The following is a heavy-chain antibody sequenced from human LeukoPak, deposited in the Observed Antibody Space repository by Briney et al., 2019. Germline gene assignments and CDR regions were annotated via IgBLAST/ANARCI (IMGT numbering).Heavy chain of an antibody. V-gene: IGHV3-11*01. J-gene: IGHJ4*02. CDR3: AKDIGYSYLDYFDY. CDR2: ISSSGSTI. D-gene: IGHD5-18*01. CDR1: GFTFSDYY. Sequence: GGSLRLSCAASGFTFSDYYMSWIRQAPGKGLEWVSYISSSGSTIYYADSVKGRFTISRDNAKNSLYLQMNSLRAEDTAVYYCAKDIGYSYLDYFDYWGQGTLVTVSS.